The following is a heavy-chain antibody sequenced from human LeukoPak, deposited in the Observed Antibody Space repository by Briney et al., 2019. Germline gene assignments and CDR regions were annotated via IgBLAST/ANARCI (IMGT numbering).Heavy chain of an antibody. CDR1: GFTFNIYA. Sequence: GGSLRLSCAASGFTFNIYAMSWVRQAPGKGLEWLSAISGSGGSTLYADSVKGRFTISRDNSKNTLYLQMNSLRAEDTAVYYCAKSPTFEYCTNGACSDLRSFDCWGRGTLVTVSS. D-gene: IGHD2-8*01. V-gene: IGHV3-23*01. CDR2: ISGSGGST. CDR3: AKSPTFEYCTNGACSDLRSFDC. J-gene: IGHJ4*02.